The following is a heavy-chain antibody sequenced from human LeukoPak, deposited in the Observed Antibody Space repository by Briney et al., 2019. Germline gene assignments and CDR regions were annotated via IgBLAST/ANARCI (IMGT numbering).Heavy chain of an antibody. Sequence: PGGSLRLSCAASGFTFSSYWMSWVRQAPGKGLEWVANIKQDGSEKYYVDSVKGRFTISRDNAKNSLYLQMNSLRAEDTAVYYCARMVLRYFDWLLYVTNEYYYYYMDVWGKGTTVTVSS. D-gene: IGHD3-9*01. CDR3: ARMVLRYFDWLLYVTNEYYYYYMDV. J-gene: IGHJ6*03. CDR1: GFTFSSYW. V-gene: IGHV3-7*01. CDR2: IKQDGSEK.